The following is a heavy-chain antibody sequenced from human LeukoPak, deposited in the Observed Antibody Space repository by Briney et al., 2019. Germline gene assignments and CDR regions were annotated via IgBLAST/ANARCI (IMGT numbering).Heavy chain of an antibody. CDR2: ISGSGGST. CDR3: AKTSMTRIVVVPAASSYFDY. CDR1: GFTFSSYA. J-gene: IGHJ4*02. Sequence: GGSLRLSCAASGFTFSSYAMSWVRQAPGKGLEWVSAISGSGGSTYYADSVKGRFTISRDNSKNTPYLQMNSLRAEDTAVYYCAKTSMTRIVVVPAASSYFDYWGQGTLVTVSS. V-gene: IGHV3-23*01. D-gene: IGHD2-2*01.